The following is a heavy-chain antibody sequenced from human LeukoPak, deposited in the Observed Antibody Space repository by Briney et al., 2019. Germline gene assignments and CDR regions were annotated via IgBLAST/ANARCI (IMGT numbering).Heavy chain of an antibody. J-gene: IGHJ4*02. CDR1: VFTFNKYG. D-gene: IGHD3-10*01. Sequence: GGSLRLSCAASVFTFNKYGMYWVRQAPGKGLEWVAFIRNDGRNKYYTDSVKGRFTISRDNSRNTLFLQMNSLRPEDTAVYYCARVYGSEIDYWGQGTLVTVSS. CDR3: ARVYGSEIDY. CDR2: IRNDGRNK. V-gene: IGHV3-30*02.